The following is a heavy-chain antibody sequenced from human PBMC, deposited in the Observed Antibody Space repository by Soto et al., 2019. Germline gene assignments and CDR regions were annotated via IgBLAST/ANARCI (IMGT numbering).Heavy chain of an antibody. D-gene: IGHD2-2*01. CDR2: IIPIFGTA. J-gene: IGHJ6*02. CDR1: GGTFSSYA. Sequence: GASVKVSCKASGGTFSSYAISWVRQAPGQGLEWMGGIIPIFGTANYAQKFQGRVTITADESTSTAYMELSSLRPEDTAVYYCARDRYCSSTSCSYYYYGMDAWGQGTTVTVSS. V-gene: IGHV1-69*13. CDR3: ARDRYCSSTSCSYYYYGMDA.